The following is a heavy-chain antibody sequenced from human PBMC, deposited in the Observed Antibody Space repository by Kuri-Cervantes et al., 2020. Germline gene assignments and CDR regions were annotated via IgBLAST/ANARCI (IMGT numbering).Heavy chain of an antibody. Sequence: SETLSLTCAVSGYSISSGYYWNWIRQPAGKGLEWIGRIYPSGSINYNPSLKSRVTMSIDKSKNQFSLRLSSVTAADTAVYYCAKAQNYGDSPFDYWGQGILVTVSS. V-gene: IGHV4-4*07. J-gene: IGHJ4*02. CDR1: GYSISSGYY. D-gene: IGHD4-17*01. CDR2: IYPSGSI. CDR3: AKAQNYGDSPFDY.